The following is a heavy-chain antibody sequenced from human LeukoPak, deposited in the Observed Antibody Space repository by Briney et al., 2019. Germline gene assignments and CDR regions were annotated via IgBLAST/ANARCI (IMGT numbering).Heavy chain of an antibody. Sequence: SETLSLTCTVSGGSISSGSYYWSWIRQPAGKGLEWIGRIYTNGSTNYNPSLKSRVTISVDTSKNQFSLKLSSVTAADTAVYYCARDRIAGHAFDIWGQGTMVTVSS. J-gene: IGHJ3*02. CDR3: ARDRIAGHAFDI. V-gene: IGHV4-61*02. D-gene: IGHD6-13*01. CDR2: IYTNGST. CDR1: GGSISSGSYY.